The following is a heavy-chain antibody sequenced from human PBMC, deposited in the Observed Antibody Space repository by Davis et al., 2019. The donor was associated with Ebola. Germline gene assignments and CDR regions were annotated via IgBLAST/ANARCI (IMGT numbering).Heavy chain of an antibody. V-gene: IGHV4-61*09. D-gene: IGHD6-6*01. Sequence: SETLSLTCNVSGASINSGFFSWSWVRQPAGKGLEWIGHIYTNGITKYNPSLESRVTISLDPSQNQFSLKLRSVTAADTAVYFCARLSGLFSSSSGALYFDLWGRGTLVSVSP. CDR2: IYTNGIT. CDR3: ARLSGLFSSSSGALYFDL. CDR1: GASINSGFFS. J-gene: IGHJ2*01.